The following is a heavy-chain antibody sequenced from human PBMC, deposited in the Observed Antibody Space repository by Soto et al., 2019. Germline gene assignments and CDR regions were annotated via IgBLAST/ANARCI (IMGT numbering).Heavy chain of an antibody. CDR2: IYPGDSDT. CDR3: ARVNDSSGYYHIPYHYYGMDV. V-gene: IGHV5-51*01. D-gene: IGHD3-22*01. J-gene: IGHJ6*02. Sequence: PGESLKISCKGSGYSFTSYWIGWVRQMPGKGLEWMGIIYPGDSDTRYSPSFQGQVTISADKSISTAYLQWSSLKASDTAMYYCARVNDSSGYYHIPYHYYGMDVWGQGTTVTVSS. CDR1: GYSFTSYW.